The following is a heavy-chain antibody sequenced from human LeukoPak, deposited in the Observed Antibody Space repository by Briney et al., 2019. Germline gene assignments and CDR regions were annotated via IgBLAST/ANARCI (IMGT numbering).Heavy chain of an antibody. Sequence: GESLKISCKGPGYSINNYWIGWVRQMPGKGLEWMGIIYPADSDIRYSPSFQGQVTISADKSISTAYLQWSSLKASDTAMYYCARQEYCSGGSCYTWFYPWGQGTLVTVSS. CDR3: ARQEYCSGGSCYTWFYP. D-gene: IGHD2-15*01. J-gene: IGHJ5*02. CDR2: IYPADSDI. CDR1: GYSINNYW. V-gene: IGHV5-51*01.